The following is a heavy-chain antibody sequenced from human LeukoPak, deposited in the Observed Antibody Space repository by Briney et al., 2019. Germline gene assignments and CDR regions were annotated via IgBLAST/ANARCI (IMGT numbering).Heavy chain of an antibody. V-gene: IGHV3-7*01. CDR3: AREEYDSSGYDY. Sequence: PGGSLRLSCAASGFTFSSYEMNWVRQAPGKGLEWVANIKEDGSEKYYVDSVKGRFTISRDNTKNSLYLQMASLRAEDTAVYYCAREEYDSSGYDYWGQGILVTVSS. J-gene: IGHJ4*02. D-gene: IGHD3-22*01. CDR1: GFTFSSYE. CDR2: IKEDGSEK.